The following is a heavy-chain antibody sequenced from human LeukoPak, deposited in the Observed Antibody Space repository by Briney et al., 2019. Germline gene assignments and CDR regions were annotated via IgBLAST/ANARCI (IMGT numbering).Heavy chain of an antibody. CDR2: INPNSGGT. D-gene: IGHD3-16*01. J-gene: IGHJ4*02. CDR3: AREITAHFDY. CDR1: GYTFTGYY. V-gene: IGHV1-2*02. Sequence: ASVKVSCKASGYTFTGYYLHWVRQAPGQGLEWMGWINPNSGGTNYAQKFQGRVTMTRDTSISTAYMELSSLRSDDTAVYYCAREITAHFDYWGQGTLVTVSS.